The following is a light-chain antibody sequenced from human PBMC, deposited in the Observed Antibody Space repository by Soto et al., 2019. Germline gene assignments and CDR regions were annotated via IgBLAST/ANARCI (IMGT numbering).Light chain of an antibody. CDR2: EVN. J-gene: IGLJ3*02. CDR3: SSYAGSNNLV. CDR1: SSDIGGYDY. V-gene: IGLV2-8*01. Sequence: QSVLTQPPSASGSPGQSVTISCTGTSSDIGGYDYVSWYQQHPGKAPKLIIYEVNKRPSGVPDRFSGSKSDNTASLTVSGLQAEDEADYYCSSYAGSNNLVFDGGTKLTVL.